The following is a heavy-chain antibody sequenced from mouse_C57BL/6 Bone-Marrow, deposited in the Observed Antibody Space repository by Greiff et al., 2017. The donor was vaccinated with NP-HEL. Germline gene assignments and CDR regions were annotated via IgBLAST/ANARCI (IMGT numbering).Heavy chain of an antibody. CDR3: ARARYSNYDY. CDR2: INPGSGGT. CDR1: GYAFTNYL. V-gene: IGHV1-54*01. D-gene: IGHD2-5*01. J-gene: IGHJ2*01. Sequence: QVQLQQSGAELVRPGTSVKVSCKASGYAFTNYLIEWVKQRPGQGLEWIGVINPGSGGTNYNEKFKGKATLTADKSSSTAYMQLSSLTSEDSAVYFCARARYSNYDYWGQGTTLTVPS.